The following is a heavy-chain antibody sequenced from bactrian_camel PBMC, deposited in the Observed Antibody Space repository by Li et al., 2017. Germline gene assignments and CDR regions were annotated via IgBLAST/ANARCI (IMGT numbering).Heavy chain of an antibody. CDR2: IGTAGDT. CDR3: AGGRADSWACDDLSTYDR. D-gene: IGHD5*01. V-gene: IGHV3S1*01. Sequence: HVQLVESGGGSVQAGGSLTLSCDTSTYSTTRYCMARFRQAPGKPREAVAGIGTAGDTFYADSVKGRFTISQDNTKTTIYLQMSDLKPEDTAMYYCAGGRADSWACDDLSTYDRWGQGTQVTVS. J-gene: IGHJ4*01. CDR1: TYSTTRYC.